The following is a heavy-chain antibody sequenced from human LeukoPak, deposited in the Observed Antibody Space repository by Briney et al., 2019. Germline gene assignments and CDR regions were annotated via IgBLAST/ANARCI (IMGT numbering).Heavy chain of an antibody. CDR3: ARGDYRWYNWFDP. Sequence: SQTLSLTCTVSGGSISSGSYYWSWIRQPPGKGLEWIGSIYHSGSTYYNPSLKSRVTISVDTSKNQFSLKLSSVTAADTAVYYCARGDYRWYNWFDPWGQGTLVTVSS. V-gene: IGHV4-39*07. CDR2: IYHSGST. D-gene: IGHD4-17*01. CDR1: GGSISSGSYY. J-gene: IGHJ5*02.